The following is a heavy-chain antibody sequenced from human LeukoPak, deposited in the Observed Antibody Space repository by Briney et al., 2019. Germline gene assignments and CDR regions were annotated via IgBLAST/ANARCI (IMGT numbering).Heavy chain of an antibody. CDR3: ATALTITRTPNYYYYMDV. CDR2: FDPEDGET. D-gene: IGHD1-20*01. CDR1: GYTLTELS. Sequence: ASVKVSCKVSGYTLTELSMHCVRQAPGKGLEWRGGFDPEDGETIYAQKFQGRVTMTEDTSTDTAYMELSSLRSEDTAVYYCATALTITRTPNYYYYMDVWGKGTTVTVSS. J-gene: IGHJ6*03. V-gene: IGHV1-24*01.